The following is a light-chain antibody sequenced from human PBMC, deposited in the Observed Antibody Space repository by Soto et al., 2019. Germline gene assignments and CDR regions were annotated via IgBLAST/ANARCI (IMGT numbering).Light chain of an antibody. CDR3: QNYNSAPYT. Sequence: DIQMTQSPSSLSASVGDRVTITCRASQGISNYLAWYQQKPGKVPKLLIYAASTLQSGVPSRVSGSGSGTDFTLTISSLQPEDVETYYCQNYNSAPYTFGQGTKLEIK. CDR2: AAS. CDR1: QGISNY. V-gene: IGKV1-27*01. J-gene: IGKJ2*01.